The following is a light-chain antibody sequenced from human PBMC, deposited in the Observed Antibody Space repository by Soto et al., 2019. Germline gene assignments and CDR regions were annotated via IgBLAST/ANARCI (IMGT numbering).Light chain of an antibody. CDR2: DAS. CDR1: QSISSW. J-gene: IGKJ1*01. Sequence: DIQMTQSPSTLSASVGDRVTITCRASQSISSWLAWYQQKPGKAPKLLIYDASSLESGVPSRFSGSGSGTEFTLPISSLQPDDFATYYCQQYNRYSPRTFGQGTKVEIK. CDR3: QQYNRYSPRT. V-gene: IGKV1-5*01.